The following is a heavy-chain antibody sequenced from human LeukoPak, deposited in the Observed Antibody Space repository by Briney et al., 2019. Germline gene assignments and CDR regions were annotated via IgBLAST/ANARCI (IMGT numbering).Heavy chain of an antibody. V-gene: IGHV3-30*07. J-gene: IGHJ6*03. D-gene: IGHD7-27*01. CDR1: GFTFSSYA. CDR2: ISYDGSNK. CDR3: AKAPATGEGYYFYYMDV. Sequence: GGSLRLSCAASGFTFSSYAMHWVRQAPGKGPEWVAVISYDGSNKYYADSVKGRFTISRDNSKNTLYLQMNSLGADDTAVYYCAKAPATGEGYYFYYMDVWGKGTTVTVSS.